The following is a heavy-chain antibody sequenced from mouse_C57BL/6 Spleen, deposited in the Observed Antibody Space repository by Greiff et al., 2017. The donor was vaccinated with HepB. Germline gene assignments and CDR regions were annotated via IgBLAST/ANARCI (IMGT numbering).Heavy chain of an antibody. V-gene: IGHV1-54*01. CDR1: GYAFTNYL. CDR2: INPGSGGT. J-gene: IGHJ2*01. CDR3: ARSFYDGYYQYYFDY. Sequence: QVQLQQSGAELVRPGTSVKVSCKASGYAFTNYLIEWVKQRPGQGLEWIGVINPGSGGTNYNEKFKGKATLTADKSSSTAYMQLSSLTSEDSAVYFCARSFYDGYYQYYFDYWGQGTTLTVSS. D-gene: IGHD2-3*01.